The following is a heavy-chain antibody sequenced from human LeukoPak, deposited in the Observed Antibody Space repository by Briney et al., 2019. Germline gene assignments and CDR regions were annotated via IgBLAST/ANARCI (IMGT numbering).Heavy chain of an antibody. CDR3: AKVRVVFNWNYAYYFDS. J-gene: IGHJ4*02. V-gene: IGHV3-30*18. D-gene: IGHD1-7*01. CDR1: GFTFDNFG. CDR2: ISYDGSDK. Sequence: GGSLRLSCAASGFTFDNFGMHWVRQAPGKGLEWVAIISYDGSDKYYADSVKGRFTISRDDSKNTLYLQMNSLRAEDTAVYYCAKVRVVFNWNYAYYFDSWGQGTLVTVSS.